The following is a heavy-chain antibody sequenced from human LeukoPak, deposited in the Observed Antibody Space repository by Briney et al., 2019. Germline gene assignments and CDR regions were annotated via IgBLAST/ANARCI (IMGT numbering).Heavy chain of an antibody. V-gene: IGHV3-23*01. D-gene: IGHD2-21*01. J-gene: IGHJ4*02. CDR3: AKDFRIGYSAHFDY. CDR2: ISGSGTDT. Sequence: GGSLRLSCVASGFEFSIHDMSWGRQAPGKGPEWVSSISGSGTDTYYTDSVKGRFSISRDNSKNTLYLQMDSLRGEDTAVYYCAKDFRIGYSAHFDYWGQGALVTVSS. CDR1: GFEFSIHD.